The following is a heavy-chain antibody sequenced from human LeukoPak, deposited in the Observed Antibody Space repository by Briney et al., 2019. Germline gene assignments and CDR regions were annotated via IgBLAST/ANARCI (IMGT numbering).Heavy chain of an antibody. Sequence: PSETLSLTCAVYGDSFSGHYWSWIRQPPGKGLEWIGSIYYSGSTYYNPSLKSRVTISVDTSKNQFSLKLSSVTAADTAVYYCATLTGAPFDYWGQGTLVTVSS. V-gene: IGHV4-39*01. CDR3: ATLTGAPFDY. J-gene: IGHJ4*02. CDR1: GDSFSGHY. CDR2: IYYSGST. D-gene: IGHD3-10*01.